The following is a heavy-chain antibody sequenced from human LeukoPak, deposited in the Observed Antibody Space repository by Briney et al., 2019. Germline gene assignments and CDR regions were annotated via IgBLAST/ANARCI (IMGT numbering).Heavy chain of an antibody. J-gene: IGHJ3*02. V-gene: IGHV1-18*01. D-gene: IGHD3-10*01. CDR1: GYTFTSYG. CDR2: ISAYNGNT. CDR3: ARDQWFGELFRDAFDI. Sequence: GASVKVSCKASGYTFTSYGISCVRQAPGQGLEWMGWISAYNGNTNYAQKLQGRVTMTTDTSTSPAYMELRSLRSDDTAVYYCARDQWFGELFRDAFDIWGQGTMVTVSS.